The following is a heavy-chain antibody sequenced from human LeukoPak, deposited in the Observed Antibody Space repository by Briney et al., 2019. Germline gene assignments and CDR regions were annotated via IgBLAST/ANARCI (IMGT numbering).Heavy chain of an antibody. V-gene: IGHV1-69-2*01. J-gene: IGHJ4*02. CDR2: VDPEDGET. Sequence: ASVKVSCKVSGYTFTDYYMHWVRQAPGKGLEWMGLVDPEDGETIYAEKFQGRVTITADTSTDTAYMELSSLRSEDTAVYYCAVGINVDYWGQGTLVTVSS. CDR3: AVGINVDY. D-gene: IGHD2-21*01. CDR1: GYTFTDYY.